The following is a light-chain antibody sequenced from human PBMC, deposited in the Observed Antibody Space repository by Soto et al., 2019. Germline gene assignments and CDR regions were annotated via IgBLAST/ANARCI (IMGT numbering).Light chain of an antibody. Sequence: SYELTQPPSVSVAPGKTARLTCGGNNIGSKSVHWYQQKPGQAPVLVIYYDSDRPSGIPERVPGSNSGNTATLTISRVEAGDEADYYCQVWDSSSDPVVFGGGTKLTVL. CDR2: YDS. J-gene: IGLJ2*01. CDR1: NIGSKS. V-gene: IGLV3-21*04. CDR3: QVWDSSSDPVV.